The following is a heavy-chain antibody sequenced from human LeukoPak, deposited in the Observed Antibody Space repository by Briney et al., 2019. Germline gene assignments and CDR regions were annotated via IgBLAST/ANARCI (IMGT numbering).Heavy chain of an antibody. J-gene: IGHJ4*02. CDR1: GFTFSSYW. Sequence: GGSLRLSCAASGFTFSSYWMHWVRQAPGKGLVWVSRINSDGSSTSYADSVKGRFTISRDNAKNTLYLQMNSLRAEDTAVYYCAKDREVLRFLEWLFNFPDYWGQGTLVTVSS. D-gene: IGHD3-3*01. CDR2: INSDGSST. CDR3: AKDREVLRFLEWLFNFPDY. V-gene: IGHV3-74*01.